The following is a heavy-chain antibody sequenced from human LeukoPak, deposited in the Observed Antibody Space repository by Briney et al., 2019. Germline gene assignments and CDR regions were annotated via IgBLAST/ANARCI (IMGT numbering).Heavy chain of an antibody. V-gene: IGHV1-2*02. CDR3: ASRSPRVAMDL. D-gene: IGHD1-26*01. CDR2: INPNSGGT. CDR1: GYTVTGYD. J-gene: IGHJ6*02. Sequence: ASVEVSCKAAGYTVTGYDMHWGRQAPGQGLEWMRWINPNSGGTNHAQKFQGRVPMTRDTSISTAYMELRRLRSDDPAVYYCASRSPRVAMDLWGQGTTVTVSS.